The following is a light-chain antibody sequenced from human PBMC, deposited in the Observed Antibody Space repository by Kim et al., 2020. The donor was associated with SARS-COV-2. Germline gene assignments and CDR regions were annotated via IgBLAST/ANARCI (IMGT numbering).Light chain of an antibody. CDR3: QKYNGAPRT. V-gene: IGKV1-27*01. Sequence: ASVGDRVTITCRASQGISNYLAWYQQKPGKVPKLLIYDASTLQLGVPSRFSGSGSGTDFTLTISSLQPEDVATYYCQKYNGAPRTFGPGTKVDIK. CDR2: DAS. J-gene: IGKJ3*01. CDR1: QGISNY.